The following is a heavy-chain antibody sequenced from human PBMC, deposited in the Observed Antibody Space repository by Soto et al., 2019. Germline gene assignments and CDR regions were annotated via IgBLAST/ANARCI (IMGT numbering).Heavy chain of an antibody. V-gene: IGHV1-18*01. CDR2: ISAYNANT. CDR1: GYTFTSYG. CDR3: ARGTTVETGNY. Sequence: QVQLVQSGAEVKKPGASVKVSCKSSGYTFTSYGSNWVRQTPGQGLERMGWISAYNANTNHAQKLQGRVTMTTATSTSTAYMELRSLRSDDTAVYYCARGTTVETGNYWGKGTLVSVAS. J-gene: IGHJ4*02. D-gene: IGHD4-17*01.